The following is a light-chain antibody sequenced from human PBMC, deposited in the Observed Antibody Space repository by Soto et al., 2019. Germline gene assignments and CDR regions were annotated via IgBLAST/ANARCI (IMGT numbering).Light chain of an antibody. V-gene: IGKV3-15*01. CDR2: GAS. CDR3: QHYYSWPPWT. J-gene: IGKJ1*01. Sequence: EIVMTQSPATLSVSPGERVTLSCRASQSVSRNLAWYQQKPGQAPRRLIFGASTKATGIPARFSGSGSGTESTLTISSLQSEDFAVYYCQHYYSWPPWTFGQGTKVEIK. CDR1: QSVSRN.